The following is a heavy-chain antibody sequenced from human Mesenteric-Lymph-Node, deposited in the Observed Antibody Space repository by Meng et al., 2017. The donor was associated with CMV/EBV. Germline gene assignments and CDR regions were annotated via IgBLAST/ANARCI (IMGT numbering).Heavy chain of an antibody. D-gene: IGHD3-22*01. V-gene: IGHV3-74*01. CDR1: GFTFSNYW. CDR2: INSEGSST. J-gene: IGHJ3*02. Sequence: GGSLRLSCAASGFTFSNYWIHWVRQAPGKGLVWVSRINSEGSSTTYADSVRGRFTISRDNAKNTLYLQMNSLRAEDTAVYYCARGGYDSSGYYYQDDAFDIWGQGTMVTV. CDR3: ARGGYDSSGYYYQDDAFDI.